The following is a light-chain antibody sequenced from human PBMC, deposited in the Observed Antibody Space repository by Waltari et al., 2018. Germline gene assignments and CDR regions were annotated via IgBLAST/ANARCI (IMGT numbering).Light chain of an antibody. CDR2: EAT. CDR1: SSAYGNYHL. V-gene: IGLV2-23*01. CDR3: CSYADSNTWV. Sequence: QSALTQPASVSGSPGQSITISCTGTSSAYGNYHLPSWYQRHPGKPPKLIIYEATKRPSDISNHFSAAKSGNTASLTISGLQAEDEAEYFCCSYADSNTWVFGGGTRLTVL. J-gene: IGLJ3*02.